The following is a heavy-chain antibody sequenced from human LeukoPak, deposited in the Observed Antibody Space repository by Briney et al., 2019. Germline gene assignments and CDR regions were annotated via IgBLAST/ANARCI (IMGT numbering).Heavy chain of an antibody. CDR1: GITLSNYG. V-gene: IGHV3-23*01. J-gene: IGHJ4*02. D-gene: IGHD3-10*01. CDR3: AKRGVVIRVFLVGFHKEAYYFDS. CDR2: LSGSGGGT. Sequence: GGSLRLSCAVSGITLSNYGMSWVRQAPGKGLEWVAGLSGSGGGTNYADSVQGWFTISRDNPKNTLYLQMNSLRAEDTAVYFCAKRGVVIRVFLVGFHKEAYYFDSWGQGALVTVSS.